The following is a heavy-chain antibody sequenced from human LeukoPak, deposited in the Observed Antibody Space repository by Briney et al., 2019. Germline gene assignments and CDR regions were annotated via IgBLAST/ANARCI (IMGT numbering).Heavy chain of an antibody. J-gene: IGHJ6*03. CDR3: AKDRRFRSNYYYYMDV. D-gene: IGHD2-21*01. V-gene: IGHV3-30*18. Sequence: GGSLRLSCAASGFIFDDYAMHWVRQAPGKGLEWVAVISYDGSNKYYADSVKGRFTISRDNSKNTLYLQMNSLRAEDTAVYYCAKDRRFRSNYYYYMDVWGKGTTVTVSS. CDR2: ISYDGSNK. CDR1: GFIFDDYA.